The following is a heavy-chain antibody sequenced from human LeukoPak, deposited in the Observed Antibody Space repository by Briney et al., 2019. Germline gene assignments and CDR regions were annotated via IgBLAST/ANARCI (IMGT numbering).Heavy chain of an antibody. J-gene: IGHJ6*03. CDR1: GFTFSSYW. CDR2: IKQDGSEK. D-gene: IGHD6-13*01. Sequence: GGSLRLSCAASGFTFSSYWMSWVRQAPGKGLEWVTNIKQDGSEKYYVDSVKGRFTISRDNAKNSLYLQMNSLRAEDTAVYYCERVAYSSSWYYYYYMDVWGKGTTVTISS. V-gene: IGHV3-7*01. CDR3: ERVAYSSSWYYYYYMDV.